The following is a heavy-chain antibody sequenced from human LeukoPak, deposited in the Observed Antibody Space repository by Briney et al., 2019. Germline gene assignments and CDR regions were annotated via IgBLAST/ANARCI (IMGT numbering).Heavy chain of an antibody. D-gene: IGHD5-12*01. CDR1: GFTFSNYA. J-gene: IGHJ4*02. V-gene: IGHV3-30-3*01. CDR3: AKANGAYSAYDLFDY. CDR2: ISHDRSNN. Sequence: GGSLRLSCAASGFTFSNYAMHWARQAPGKGLEWVAFISHDRSNNCHADSVKGRFTLSRDNSKNTLYLQMNTLRVEDTAEYYCAKANGAYSAYDLFDYWGQGTLVTVSS.